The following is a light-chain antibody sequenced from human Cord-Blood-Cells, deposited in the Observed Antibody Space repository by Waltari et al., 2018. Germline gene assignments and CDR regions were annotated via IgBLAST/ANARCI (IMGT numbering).Light chain of an antibody. V-gene: IGLV2-18*02. J-gene: IGLJ2*01. CDR2: EVS. CDR1: SSDVGSYNR. Sequence: QSALTQPPSVSGSPGQSVTISCTGTSSDVGSYNRVPWYQHPPGPAPKLMIYEVSNRPSGVPDRFSGSKSGNTASLTISGLQAEDEADYYCSSYTSSSTVPVVFGGGTKLTVL. CDR3: SSYTSSSTVPVV.